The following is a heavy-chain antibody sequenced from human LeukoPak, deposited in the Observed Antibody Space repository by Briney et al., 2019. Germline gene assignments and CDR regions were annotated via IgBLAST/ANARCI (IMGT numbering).Heavy chain of an antibody. CDR1: GFTFSSYA. CDR2: ISGSGGNT. J-gene: IGHJ4*02. V-gene: IGHV3-23*01. Sequence: GGSLRLSCAASGFTFSSYAMSWARQVPGKGLEWVSAISGSGGNTYYADSVKGRFTISRDNSKNTLYLQMNSLRAEDTAVYYCAKELYYGSGTRGPSIDYWGQGTLVTVSS. CDR3: AKELYYGSGTRGPSIDY. D-gene: IGHD3-10*01.